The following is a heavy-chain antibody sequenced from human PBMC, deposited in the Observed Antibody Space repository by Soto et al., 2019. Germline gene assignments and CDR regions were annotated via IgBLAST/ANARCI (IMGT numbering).Heavy chain of an antibody. CDR2: IYYSGST. CDR3: ARWTSGGYNWFDP. J-gene: IGHJ5*02. D-gene: IGHD3-10*01. CDR1: GGSISGYY. V-gene: IGHV4-59*01. Sequence: SSETLSLTCTVSGGSISGYYWSWIRQPPGKGLEWIGYIYYSGSTNYNPSLKSRVTISVDTSKNQFSLKLSSVTAADTAVYYCARWTSGGYNWFDPWGQGTLVTVSS.